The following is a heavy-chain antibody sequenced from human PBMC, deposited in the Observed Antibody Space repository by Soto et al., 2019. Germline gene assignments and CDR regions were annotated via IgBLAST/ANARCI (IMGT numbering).Heavy chain of an antibody. CDR3: AKGGASYGYNY. J-gene: IGHJ4*02. CDR2: ISYDGSNK. V-gene: IGHV3-30*18. D-gene: IGHD5-18*01. Sequence: LRLSCAASGFTFSSYGMHWVRQAPGKGLEWVAVISYDGSNKYYADSVKGRFTISRDNSKNTLYLQMNSLRAEDTAVYYCAKGGASYGYNYWGQGTLVTVSS. CDR1: GFTFSSYG.